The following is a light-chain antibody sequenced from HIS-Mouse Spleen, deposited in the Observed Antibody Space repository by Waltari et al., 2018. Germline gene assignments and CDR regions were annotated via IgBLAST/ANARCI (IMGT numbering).Light chain of an antibody. CDR3: SSYAGSNNYV. Sequence: QSALTQPASVSGSPGQSITISCTGTSSDVGGYNYVSWYQQHPGKAPKLMIYDVSNRPSGVANRLSGSKSGNTASRTISGLQAEDEADYYCSSYAGSNNYVFGTGTKVTVL. CDR2: DVS. CDR1: SSDVGGYNY. V-gene: IGLV2-14*03. J-gene: IGLJ1*01.